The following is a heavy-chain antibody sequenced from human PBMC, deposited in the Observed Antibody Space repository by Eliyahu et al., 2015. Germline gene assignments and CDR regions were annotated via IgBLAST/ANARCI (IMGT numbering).Heavy chain of an antibody. CDR3: AHTPGVGEAFDY. Sequence: QITLKESGPTLVKPTQTLTLTCTVSGXSLRTSGVGVGWIRQPPGKALEWLGIIYWNDDRRNSPSLNSRLTITKDTSKNQVVLRMTNMDPVDTGTYYCAHTPGVGEAFDYWGQGTLVTVSS. D-gene: IGHD3-10*01. V-gene: IGHV2-5*01. CDR1: GXSLRTSGVG. CDR2: IYWNDDR. J-gene: IGHJ4*02.